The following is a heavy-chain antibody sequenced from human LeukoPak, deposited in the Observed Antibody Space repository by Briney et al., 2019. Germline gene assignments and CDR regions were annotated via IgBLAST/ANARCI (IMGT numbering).Heavy chain of an antibody. V-gene: IGHV3-15*01. CDR3: TTSAVGGTYYYDSSGMYYYYGMDV. CDR2: IKSKTDGGTT. D-gene: IGHD3-22*01. CDR1: GFTFSSYW. J-gene: IGHJ6*02. Sequence: GGSLRLSCAASGFTFSSYWMHWVRQAPGKGLEWVGRIKSKTDGGTTDYAAPVKGRFTISRDDSKNTLYLQMNSLKTEDTAVYYCTTSAVGGTYYYDSSGMYYYYGMDVWGQGATVTVSS.